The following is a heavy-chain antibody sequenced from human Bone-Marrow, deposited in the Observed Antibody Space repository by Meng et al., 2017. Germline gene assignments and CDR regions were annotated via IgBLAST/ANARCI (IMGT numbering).Heavy chain of an antibody. CDR2: ISSSSSYI. D-gene: IGHD4-17*01. V-gene: IGHV3-21*01. Sequence: GESLKISCAASGFTFSSYSMNWVRQAPGQGLEWVSSISSSSSYIYYADSVKGRFTISRDNSKNTLYLQMNSLRAEDTAVYYCASDFSTTVTDYWGQGTLVTVSS. CDR3: ASDFSTTVTDY. CDR1: GFTFSSYS. J-gene: IGHJ4*02.